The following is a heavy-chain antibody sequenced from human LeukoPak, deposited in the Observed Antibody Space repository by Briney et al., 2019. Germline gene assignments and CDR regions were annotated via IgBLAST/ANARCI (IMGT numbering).Heavy chain of an antibody. CDR3: ARVPYSSSGFGLYYYYMDV. V-gene: IGHV1-46*01. CDR2: INPSGGST. J-gene: IGHJ6*03. D-gene: IGHD6-13*01. Sequence: GASVKVSCKASGYTFTSYYMHWVRQAPGQGLEWMGIINPSGGSTSYAQKFQGRVTMTRDTSTSTVYMELSSLRSEDTAVYYCARVPYSSSGFGLYYYYMDVWGKGTTVTVSS. CDR1: GYTFTSYY.